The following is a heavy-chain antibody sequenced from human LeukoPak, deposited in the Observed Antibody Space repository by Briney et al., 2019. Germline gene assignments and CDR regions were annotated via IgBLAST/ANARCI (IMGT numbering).Heavy chain of an antibody. J-gene: IGHJ4*02. CDR1: GYTFTSYG. D-gene: IGHD6-19*01. CDR3: ARDHKGVAVAGGIDY. CDR2: ISAYNGNT. Sequence: ASVKVSCKASGYTFTSYGISWVRQAPGQGLEGMGWISAYNGNTNYAQKLQGRVTMTTDTSTSTAYMELRSLRSDDTAVYYCARDHKGVAVAGGIDYWGQGTLVTVSS. V-gene: IGHV1-18*01.